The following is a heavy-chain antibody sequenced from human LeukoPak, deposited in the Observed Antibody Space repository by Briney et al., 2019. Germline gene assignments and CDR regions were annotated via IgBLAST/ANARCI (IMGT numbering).Heavy chain of an antibody. CDR2: ISSSGSTI. CDR3: ARGPYASGSYGRRGWVHYMDV. CDR1: GFTFDDYA. J-gene: IGHJ6*03. D-gene: IGHD3-10*01. Sequence: GGSLRLSCAASGFTFDDYAMHWVRQAPGKGLEWVSYISSSGSTIYYADSVKGRFTISRDNAKNSLYLQMNSLRADDTAVYYCARGPYASGSYGRRGWVHYMDVWGKGTTVTISS. V-gene: IGHV3-48*03.